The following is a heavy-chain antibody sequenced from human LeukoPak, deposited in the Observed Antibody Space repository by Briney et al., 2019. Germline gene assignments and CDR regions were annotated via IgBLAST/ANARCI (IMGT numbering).Heavy chain of an antibody. CDR3: ARDRPRYCGGDCFAGPFDY. J-gene: IGHJ4*02. CDR1: GFTFSGYD. Sequence: GGSLRLSCAACGFTFSGYDMLWVRQATGKGLEWVSAIGTAGDTYYPGSVKGRFTISRDNAKNSLYLQMNSLRAEDTAVYYCARDRPRYCGGDCFAGPFDYWGQGTLVTVSS. D-gene: IGHD2-21*02. V-gene: IGHV3-13*01. CDR2: IGTAGDT.